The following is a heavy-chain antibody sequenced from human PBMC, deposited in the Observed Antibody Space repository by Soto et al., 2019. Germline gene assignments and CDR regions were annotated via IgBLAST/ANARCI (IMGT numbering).Heavy chain of an antibody. Sequence: ASVKVSCKASGYTFTKFGVSWVRQAPGQGLEWMGWISSDNGNTKYAERFQGRVSMTTDTSTSTAYMELRSLRAEDTAVYYCAKGLAAAGMMDYYYYGMDVWGQGTTVTVSS. D-gene: IGHD6-13*01. V-gene: IGHV1-18*01. CDR1: GYTFTKFG. CDR3: AKGLAAAGMMDYYYYGMDV. CDR2: ISSDNGNT. J-gene: IGHJ6*02.